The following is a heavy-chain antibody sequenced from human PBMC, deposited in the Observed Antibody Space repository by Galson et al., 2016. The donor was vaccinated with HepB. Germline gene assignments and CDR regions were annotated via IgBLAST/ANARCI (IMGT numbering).Heavy chain of an antibody. Sequence: SETLSFTCAVSGGSLSTRNWWSWVRQSPGKGLEWIGEIYHTGTTNYNPSLWSRITMSVDKSKNRFSLILNSVTAADTAIYYCASLGYCSGGDCYSVDWGQGTMVTVSS. V-gene: IGHV4-4*02. CDR1: GGSLSTRNW. D-gene: IGHD2-15*01. CDR3: ASLGYCSGGDCYSVD. CDR2: IYHTGTT. J-gene: IGHJ4*02.